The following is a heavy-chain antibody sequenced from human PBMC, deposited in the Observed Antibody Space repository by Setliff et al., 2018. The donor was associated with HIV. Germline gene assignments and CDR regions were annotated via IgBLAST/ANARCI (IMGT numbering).Heavy chain of an antibody. D-gene: IGHD3-16*01. CDR2: IHITGNT. CDR1: GGSINRGNCY. J-gene: IGHJ4*02. V-gene: IGHV4-61*09. CDR3: AKDVMQGGWGSPSYFDS. Sequence: SETLSLTCSVSGGSINRGNCYWTWIRQSAGKGLEWIGHIHITGNTDYNPSLNSRVTISLVTARNQFSLELTSVTATDTAVYFCAKDVMQGGWGSPSYFDSWGQGTLVTVSS.